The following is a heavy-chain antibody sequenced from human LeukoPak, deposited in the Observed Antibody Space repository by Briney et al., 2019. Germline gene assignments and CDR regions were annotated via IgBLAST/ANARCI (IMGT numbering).Heavy chain of an antibody. D-gene: IGHD1-26*01. Sequence: GGSLRLSCAASGFTFSSYWMHWVRQAPGKGLVWVSRINSDGSSTSYADSVKGRFTISRDNAKNTLYLQMNSLRAEDTAVYYCARGWELYYFDYWGQGTLVTASS. CDR2: INSDGSST. CDR3: ARGWELYYFDY. V-gene: IGHV3-74*01. CDR1: GFTFSSYW. J-gene: IGHJ4*02.